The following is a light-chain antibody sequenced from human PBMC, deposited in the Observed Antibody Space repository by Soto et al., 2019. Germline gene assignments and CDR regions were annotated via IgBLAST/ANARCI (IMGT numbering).Light chain of an antibody. CDR2: EVS. J-gene: IGLJ2*01. Sequence: QSALTQPASVSGSPGQSITISCSGTSSDVGGYDFVSWHQQHPGKAPKLMIYEVSKRPSGVSDRFSGSKSGNTASLTISGLQADDEADYYCCSYATTTLFGGGTKVTVL. CDR3: CSYATTTL. CDR1: SSDVGGYDF. V-gene: IGLV2-23*02.